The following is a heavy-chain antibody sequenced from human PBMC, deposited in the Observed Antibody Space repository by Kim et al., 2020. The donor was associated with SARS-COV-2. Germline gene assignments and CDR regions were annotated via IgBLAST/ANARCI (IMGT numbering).Heavy chain of an antibody. Sequence: SETLSLTCTVSGGSISSYYWSWIRQPPGKGLEWIGYIYYSGSTNYNPSLKSRVTISVDTSKNQFSLKLSSVTAADTAVYYCARLYLVLSGGSCSEGDCMIVVDGAFDIWGQGTMVNVSS. CDR1: GGSISSYY. J-gene: IGHJ3*02. CDR2: IYYSGST. CDR3: ARLYLVLSGGSCSEGDCMIVVDGAFDI. V-gene: IGHV4-59*08. D-gene: IGHD2-15*01.